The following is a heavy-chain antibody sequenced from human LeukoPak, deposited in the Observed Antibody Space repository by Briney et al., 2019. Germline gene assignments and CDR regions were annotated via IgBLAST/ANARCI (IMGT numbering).Heavy chain of an antibody. J-gene: IGHJ5*02. D-gene: IGHD3-22*01. CDR3: AKGSSGYFVDL. V-gene: IGHV3-23*01. CDR1: GFIFNNYG. Sequence: GGSLRVSCAASGFIFNNYGLSWVCEALGKGREWVSAISNDGGGKNYADFVKGRFTISKDNSKNTLFLQMNSLRAEDTALYYCAKGSSGYFVDLWGQGTLVTVSP. CDR2: ISNDGGGK.